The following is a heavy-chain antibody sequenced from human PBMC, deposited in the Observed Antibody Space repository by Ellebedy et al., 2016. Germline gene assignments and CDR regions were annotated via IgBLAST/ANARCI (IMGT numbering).Heavy chain of an antibody. CDR3: ARDHNLTMYYYDSSGNWFDP. D-gene: IGHD3-22*01. CDR1: GGTFSSYA. V-gene: IGHV1-69*13. Sequence: SVKVSXKASGGTFSSYAISWVRQAPGQGLEWMGGIIPIFGTANYAQKFQGRVTITADESTSTAYMELSSLRAEDTAVYYCARDHNLTMYYYDSSGNWFDPWGQGTLVTVSS. CDR2: IIPIFGTA. J-gene: IGHJ5*02.